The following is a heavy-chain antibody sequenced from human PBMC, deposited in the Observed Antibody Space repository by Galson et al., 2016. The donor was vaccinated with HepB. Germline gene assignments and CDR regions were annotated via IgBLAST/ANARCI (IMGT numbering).Heavy chain of an antibody. CDR3: ARDAGGDSAWYYFDS. CDR2: IKQDGSQI. J-gene: IGHJ4*02. CDR1: GFTIGPYW. V-gene: IGHV3-7*03. D-gene: IGHD6-19*01. Sequence: SLRLSCAASGFTIGPYWMSWVRQAPGQGPEWVAHIKQDGSQIYYVDSVRGRFTISRDNAKNLLYLQMNSLRAEGTAVYFCARDAGGDSAWYYFDSCGQGTQVTVSS.